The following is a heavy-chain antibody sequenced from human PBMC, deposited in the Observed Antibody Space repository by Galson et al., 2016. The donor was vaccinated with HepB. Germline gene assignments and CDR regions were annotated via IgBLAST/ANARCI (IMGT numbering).Heavy chain of an antibody. CDR3: ANLGSGSFRWYFYGMEV. D-gene: IGHD3-10*01. J-gene: IGHJ6*04. V-gene: IGHV3-23*01. CDR1: GFTFSNFA. CDR2: ISGKGDST. Sequence: SLRLSCAASGFTFSNFAMTWVRQAPGKGLEWISGISGKGDSTYYADSVKGRFTVSRDNSKNTLHLHMYSLRVDDTAVYYCANLGSGSFRWYFYGMEVWGKGTTVTVPS.